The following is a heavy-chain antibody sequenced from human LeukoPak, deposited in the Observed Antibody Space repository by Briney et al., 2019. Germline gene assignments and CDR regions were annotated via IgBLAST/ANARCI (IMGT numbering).Heavy chain of an antibody. Sequence: SETLSLTCTVSGGSINSYYWSWIRQPPGKGLEWIGYIHYSGSTNYNPSLKSRVTISVDTSKNQFSLNLSSVTAADTAVYYCARGGVYYDTSAYSDYWGQGTLVTVSS. CDR2: IHYSGST. CDR1: GGSINSYY. V-gene: IGHV4-59*08. D-gene: IGHD3-22*01. CDR3: ARGGVYYDTSAYSDY. J-gene: IGHJ4*02.